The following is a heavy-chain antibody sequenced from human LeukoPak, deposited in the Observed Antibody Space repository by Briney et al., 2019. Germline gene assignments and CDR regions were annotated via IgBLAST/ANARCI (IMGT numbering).Heavy chain of an antibody. D-gene: IGHD5-12*01. CDR3: ATLGGYSGYDFYYFDY. Sequence: SGGSLRLSCAASGFTFSSYGMSWVRQAPGKGLEWVSAISGSGGSTYYADSVKGRFTISRDNSKNTLYLQMNSLRAEDTAVYYCATLGGYSGYDFYYFDYWGQGTLVTVSS. V-gene: IGHV3-23*01. CDR2: ISGSGGST. J-gene: IGHJ4*02. CDR1: GFTFSSYG.